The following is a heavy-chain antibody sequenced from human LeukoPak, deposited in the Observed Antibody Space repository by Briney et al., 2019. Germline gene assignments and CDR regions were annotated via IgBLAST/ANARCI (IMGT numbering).Heavy chain of an antibody. V-gene: IGHV4-30-2*01. CDR1: GGSFSSGGYS. J-gene: IGHJ1*01. Sequence: SETLSLTCAVYGGSFSSGGYSWSWIRQPPGKGLEWIGYIYHSGSTYYNPSLKSRVTISVDRSKNQFSLKLSSVTAADTAVYYCARESSGPMRYFQHWGQGTLVTVSS. D-gene: IGHD3-22*01. CDR2: IYHSGST. CDR3: ARESSGPMRYFQH.